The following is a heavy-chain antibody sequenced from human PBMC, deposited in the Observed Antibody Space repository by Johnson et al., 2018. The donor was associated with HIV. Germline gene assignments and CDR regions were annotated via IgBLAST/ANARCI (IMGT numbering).Heavy chain of an antibody. CDR1: GFTFSSYA. CDR2: ISYDGYNK. J-gene: IGHJ3*02. Sequence: VQLLESGGGLVQPGGSLRLSCAASGFTFSSYAMSWVRQAPGKGLEWVALISYDGYNKYYADSVKGRFTISRDNFKNTLYLQMNSLRAEDTAVYYCAGRDLLRAFDIWGQGTMVTVSS. V-gene: IGHV3-30-3*01. D-gene: IGHD2-15*01. CDR3: AGRDLLRAFDI.